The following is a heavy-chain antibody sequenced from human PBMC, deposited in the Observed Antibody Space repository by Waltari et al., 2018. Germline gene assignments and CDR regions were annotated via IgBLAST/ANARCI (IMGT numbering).Heavy chain of an antibody. V-gene: IGHV4-59*01. Sequence: QVQLQESGPGLVKPSETLSLTCTVSGGSISSYYWSWIRQPPGKGLEWIGYIYYSGSTNYNPSLKSRVTISVDTSKNQFSLKLSSVTAADTAVYYCARESESGVDYWGQGTLVTVSS. CDR2: IYYSGST. CDR1: GGSISSYY. D-gene: IGHD3-10*01. CDR3: ARESESGVDY. J-gene: IGHJ4*02.